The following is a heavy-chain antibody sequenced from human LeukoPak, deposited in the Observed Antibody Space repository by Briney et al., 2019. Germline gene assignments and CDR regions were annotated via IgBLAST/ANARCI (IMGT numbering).Heavy chain of an antibody. J-gene: IGHJ4*02. D-gene: IGHD6-19*01. Sequence: KASETLSLTCTVSGGSISSSSYYWGWIRQPPGKGLEWIGSIYYGGNTYYNPSLKSRVTISVDTSKNQFSLKLSSVTAADTAVYYCARVTGYSSGWQWGQGTLVTVSS. V-gene: IGHV4-39*01. CDR1: GGSISSSSYY. CDR3: ARVTGYSSGWQ. CDR2: IYYGGNT.